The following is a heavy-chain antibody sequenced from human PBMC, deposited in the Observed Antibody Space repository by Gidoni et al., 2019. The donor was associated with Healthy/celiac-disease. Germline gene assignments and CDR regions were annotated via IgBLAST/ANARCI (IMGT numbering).Heavy chain of an antibody. D-gene: IGHD6-13*01. CDR1: GGSISSGGYY. Sequence: QVQLQESGPGLVKPSQTLSLTCTVSGGSISSGGYYWSWIRQHPGKGLEWMGYIYYSGSTYYNPSLKSRVTISVDTSKNQFSLKLSSVTAADTAVYYCAREAPYQYSSSWYLDYWGQGTLVTVSS. CDR2: IYYSGST. J-gene: IGHJ4*02. V-gene: IGHV4-31*03. CDR3: AREAPYQYSSSWYLDY.